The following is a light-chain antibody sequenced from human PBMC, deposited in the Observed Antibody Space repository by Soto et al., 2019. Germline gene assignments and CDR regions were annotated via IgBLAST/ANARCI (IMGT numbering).Light chain of an antibody. CDR3: QQDTSVPLT. CDR1: QGISNY. V-gene: IGKV1-27*01. CDR2: GGS. Sequence: DIQMTQSPSSLSVSVGDRVTITCRASQGISNYLAWYQQKPGKVPKLLIYGGSTLQTGVPSRVSGSASGTDFTRTISSLQPEDVATYYCQQDTSVPLTCGGGTKVEIK. J-gene: IGKJ4*01.